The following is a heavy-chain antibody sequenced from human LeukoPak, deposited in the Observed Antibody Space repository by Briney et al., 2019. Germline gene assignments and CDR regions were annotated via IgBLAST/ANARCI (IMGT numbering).Heavy chain of an antibody. D-gene: IGHD5-12*01. V-gene: IGHV3-74*03. CDR3: AREGRVSGYDFDC. Sequence: GGSLRLSCAASGFTLSSYWMHWVRQAPGKGLVWVSRINSDGSSITYADSAKGRFTISRDNAKNTLFLQMNSLRVEDTAVYYCAREGRVSGYDFDCWGQGTLVTVSS. CDR2: INSDGSSI. J-gene: IGHJ4*02. CDR1: GFTLSSYW.